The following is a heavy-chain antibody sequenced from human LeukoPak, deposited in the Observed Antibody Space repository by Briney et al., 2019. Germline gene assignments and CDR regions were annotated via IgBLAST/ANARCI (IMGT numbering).Heavy chain of an antibody. CDR1: GFTFSSYS. J-gene: IGHJ4*02. V-gene: IGHV3-21*01. Sequence: GGSLRLSCAASGFTFSSYSMNWVRQAPGKGLEWVSSISSSSSYIYYADSVKGRFTISRDNAKNSLYLQMNSLRAEDTAVYYCARVSGIVVVPAAIGYWGQGTLVTVSS. CDR2: ISSSSSYI. CDR3: ARVSGIVVVPAAIGY. D-gene: IGHD2-2*01.